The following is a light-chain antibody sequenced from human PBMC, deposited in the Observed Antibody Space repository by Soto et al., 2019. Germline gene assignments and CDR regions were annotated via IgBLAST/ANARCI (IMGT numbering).Light chain of an antibody. V-gene: IGLV2-14*03. Sequence: QSVLTQPASVSGSPGLSITISCTGTSSDVGAYNFVSWYQQHPDKAPKLMIFDVSNRPSGVSNRFSGSKSGNTASLTISGLQSEDEAEYYCGSYTTSSNYVFGTGTNVTVL. J-gene: IGLJ1*01. CDR1: SSDVGAYNF. CDR2: DVS. CDR3: GSYTTSSNYV.